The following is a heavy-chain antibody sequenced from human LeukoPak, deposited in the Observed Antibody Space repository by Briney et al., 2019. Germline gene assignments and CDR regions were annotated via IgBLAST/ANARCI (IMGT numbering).Heavy chain of an antibody. CDR2: IIPIFGTA. V-gene: IGHV1-69*01. CDR1: GGTFSSYA. CDR3: AREIGRYGDLPGWFDP. J-gene: IGHJ5*02. Sequence: SVKVSCKASGGTFSSYAISWVRQAPGQGLEWMGGIIPIFGTANYAQKFQGRVTITADESTCTAYMELSSLRSEDTAVYYCAREIGRYGDLPGWFDPWGQGTLVTVSS. D-gene: IGHD4-17*01.